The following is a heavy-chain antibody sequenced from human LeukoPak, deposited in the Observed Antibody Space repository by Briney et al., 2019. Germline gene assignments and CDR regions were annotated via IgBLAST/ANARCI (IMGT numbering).Heavy chain of an antibody. CDR2: IWYDGSNK. D-gene: IGHD5/OR15-5a*01. J-gene: IGHJ6*02. CDR1: GFTFSSYG. V-gene: IGHV3-33*01. CDR3: ARSLGPLRYYYYGMDV. Sequence: GRSLRLSCAASGFTFSSYGMHWVHQAPGKGLEWVAVIWYDGSNKYYADSVKGRFTISRDNSKNTLYLQMNSLRTEDTAVYYCARSLGPLRYYYYGMDVWGQGTTVTVSS.